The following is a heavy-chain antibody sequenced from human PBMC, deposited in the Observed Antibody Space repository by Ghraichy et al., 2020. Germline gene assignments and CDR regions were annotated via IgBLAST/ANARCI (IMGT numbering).Heavy chain of an antibody. CDR2: IYYSGST. D-gene: IGHD3-22*01. V-gene: IGHV4-59*01. Sequence: SETLSLTCTVSGGSISSYYWSWIRQPPGKGLEWIGYIYYSGSTNYNPSLKSRVTISVDTSKNQFSLKLSSVTAADTAVYYCAREQAVVAPDAFDIWGQGTMVTVSS. CDR1: GGSISSYY. J-gene: IGHJ3*02. CDR3: AREQAVVAPDAFDI.